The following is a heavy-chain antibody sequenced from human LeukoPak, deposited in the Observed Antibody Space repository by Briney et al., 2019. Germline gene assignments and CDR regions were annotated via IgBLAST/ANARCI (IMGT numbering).Heavy chain of an antibody. CDR2: ISYDGSNK. Sequence: PGGSLRLSCAASGFTFSSYAMHWVRQAPGKGLEWVAVISYDGSNKYYADSVKGRFTISRDNSKNTLYLQVNSLRAEDTAVYYCAREYYDFWSGYLDYWGQGTLVTVSS. J-gene: IGHJ4*02. CDR1: GFTFSSYA. CDR3: AREYYDFWSGYLDY. D-gene: IGHD3-3*01. V-gene: IGHV3-30-3*01.